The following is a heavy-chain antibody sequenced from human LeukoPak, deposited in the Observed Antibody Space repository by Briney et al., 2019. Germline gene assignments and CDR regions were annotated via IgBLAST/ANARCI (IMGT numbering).Heavy chain of an antibody. D-gene: IGHD4-17*01. V-gene: IGHV4-59*01. J-gene: IGHJ5*02. CDR2: ISDSGST. Sequence: SETLSLTCTVSGGSINGYYWTWIRQPPAKGLEWIGYISDSGSTNYSPSLKSRVTMSVDSSNTEFSLRLNSVTAADTAVYYCARVFRGAVTSNWFDPWGQGTLVTVSS. CDR3: ARVFRGAVTSNWFDP. CDR1: GGSINGYY.